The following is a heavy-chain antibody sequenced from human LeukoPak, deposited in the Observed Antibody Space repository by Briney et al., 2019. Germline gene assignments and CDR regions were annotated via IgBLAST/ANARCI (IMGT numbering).Heavy chain of an antibody. V-gene: IGHV4-59*01. D-gene: IGHD2-15*01. Sequence: PSETLSLTCTVSGGSISGYYWSWIRQPPGKGLEWIGYIYYSGSTNYNPSLKSRVTISVDTSKNQFSLKLSSVTAADTAVYYCARGYCSGGSCYPVTDYWGQGTLVTVSS. CDR2: IYYSGST. CDR3: ARGYCSGGSCYPVTDY. CDR1: GGSISGYY. J-gene: IGHJ4*02.